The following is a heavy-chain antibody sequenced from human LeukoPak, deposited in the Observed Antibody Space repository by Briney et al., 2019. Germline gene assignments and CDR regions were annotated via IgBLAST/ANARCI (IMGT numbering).Heavy chain of an antibody. CDR1: GYTFTGYY. Sequence: VASVKVSCEASGYTFTGYYMHWVRQAPGQGLEWMGWINPNSGGTNYAQKFHGRVTMTRDTSISTAYMELRRLRSDDTAVYYCARGAHYHDSSQGYDYWGQGTLVTVSS. J-gene: IGHJ4*02. CDR3: ARGAHYHDSSQGYDY. V-gene: IGHV1-2*02. CDR2: INPNSGGT. D-gene: IGHD3-9*01.